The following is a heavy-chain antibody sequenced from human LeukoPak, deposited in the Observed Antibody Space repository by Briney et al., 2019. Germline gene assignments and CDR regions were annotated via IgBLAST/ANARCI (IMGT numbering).Heavy chain of an antibody. CDR3: AKDRGYAYNYRELDY. Sequence: PGGSLRLSCAASGLTFDDHAMHWVRQAPGKGLEWVSLISGDGGSTYYADSVKGRFTISRDNSKNSLYLQMNSLRTEDTALYYCAKDRGYAYNYRELDYWGQGTLVTVSS. CDR1: GLTFDDHA. V-gene: IGHV3-43*02. CDR2: ISGDGGST. J-gene: IGHJ4*02. D-gene: IGHD5-24*01.